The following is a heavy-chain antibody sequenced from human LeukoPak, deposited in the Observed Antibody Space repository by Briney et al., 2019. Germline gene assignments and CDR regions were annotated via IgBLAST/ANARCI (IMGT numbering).Heavy chain of an antibody. Sequence: PGGSLRLSCAASGFTFSSYAMSWVRQAPGKGLEWVSSISGSGGNTFYADSVKGRFTISRDNSKNTLYLQMNSLRAEDTAVYYCAKDEYDSHEADYWGQGTLVTVSS. J-gene: IGHJ4*02. D-gene: IGHD2/OR15-2a*01. CDR3: AKDEYDSHEADY. CDR1: GFTFSSYA. V-gene: IGHV3-23*01. CDR2: ISGSGGNT.